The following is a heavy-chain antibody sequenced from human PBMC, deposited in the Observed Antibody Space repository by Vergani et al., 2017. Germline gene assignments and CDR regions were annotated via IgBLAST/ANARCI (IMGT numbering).Heavy chain of an antibody. CDR1: GFTFSTYA. V-gene: IGHV3-30*18. CDR2: ISDDGRRK. Sequence: QVQLVQSGGGVVQPGRSLRLSCAASGFTFSTYAMHWVRQAPGKGLEWVAVISDDGRRKYYADSVKGRFTISRDNSMNTLYLQMNSLRPDDTAVYYCAKDGRPPYDSSGPPLLDWGQGTLVTVSS. D-gene: IGHD3-22*01. CDR3: AKDGRPPYDSSGPPLLD. J-gene: IGHJ4*02.